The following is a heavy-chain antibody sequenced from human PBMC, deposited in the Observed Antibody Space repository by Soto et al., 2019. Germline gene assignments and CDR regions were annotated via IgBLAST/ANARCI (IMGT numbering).Heavy chain of an antibody. CDR3: ARGGYFDSSNYLAY. CDR1: GYTFTSYD. V-gene: IGHV1-8*01. CDR2: XXPXXGXT. D-gene: IGHD3-22*01. J-gene: IGHJ4*02. Sequence: ASVKVSSKASGYTFTSYDINLVRQATGQGLEWXGWXXPXXGXTXXXQXXXGRVTMTRNTSISTAYMELSSLRSEDTAVYYCARGGYFDSSNYLAYWGLGTLVTVSS.